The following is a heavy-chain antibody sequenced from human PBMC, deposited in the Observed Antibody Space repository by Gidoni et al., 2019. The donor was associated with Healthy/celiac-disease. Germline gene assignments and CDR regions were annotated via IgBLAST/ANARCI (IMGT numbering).Heavy chain of an antibody. CDR3: ARTPIYSYGFDY. J-gene: IGHJ4*02. Sequence: QVTLKESGPALVKPTQTLTLTCTFSGFSLSTSGMRVSWIRQPPGKALEWLARIDWDDDKFYSTSLKTRLTISKDTSKNQVVLTMTNMDPVDTATYYCARTPIYSYGFDYWGQGTLVTVSS. D-gene: IGHD5-18*01. CDR1: GFSLSTSGMR. V-gene: IGHV2-70*04. CDR2: IDWDDDK.